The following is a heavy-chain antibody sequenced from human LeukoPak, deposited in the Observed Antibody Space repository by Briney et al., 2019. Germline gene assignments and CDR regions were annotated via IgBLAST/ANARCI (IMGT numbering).Heavy chain of an antibody. D-gene: IGHD2-15*01. CDR2: ISVSGNT. Sequence: PGGSLRLSCAASGFTLSSYAMSWVRQGPGKGLEWVSAISVSGNTYHADSVKGRFTISRDNSKNTVYLLMNSLRTEDTAVYYCGRSRRINASLYYYMDVWGKGTTVTVSS. V-gene: IGHV3-23*01. CDR3: GRSRRINASLYYYMDV. J-gene: IGHJ6*03. CDR1: GFTLSSYA.